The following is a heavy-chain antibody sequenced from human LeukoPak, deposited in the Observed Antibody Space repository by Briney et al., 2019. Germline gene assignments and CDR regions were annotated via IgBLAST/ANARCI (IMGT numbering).Heavy chain of an antibody. V-gene: IGHV4-59*01. J-gene: IGHJ6*02. Sequence: SETLSLTCTVSGGSISSYYWSWIRQPPGKGLEWIGYIYYSGSTNYNPSLKSRVTISVDTSKNQFSLKLSSVTAADTAVYYCARGGGGPYYYYGMDVWGQGTTVIVSS. CDR2: IYYSGST. D-gene: IGHD4-23*01. CDR3: ARGGGGPYYYYGMDV. CDR1: GGSISSYY.